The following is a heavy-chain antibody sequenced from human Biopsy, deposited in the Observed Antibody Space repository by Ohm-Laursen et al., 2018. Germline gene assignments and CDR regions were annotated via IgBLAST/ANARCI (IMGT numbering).Heavy chain of an antibody. J-gene: IGHJ4*02. V-gene: IGHV1-2*02. CDR3: ARDPLNGHKHFDY. D-gene: IGHD2-8*01. CDR2: INCKTGAT. Sequence: ASVKVSCKVSSYTFTDYNIHWMRQAPGQGLEWLGYINCKTGATNYAQKFQGTVTMTRDTSISTAYLALGSLRSADAAIYYCARDPLNGHKHFDYWGQGSLVTVSS. CDR1: SYTFTDYN.